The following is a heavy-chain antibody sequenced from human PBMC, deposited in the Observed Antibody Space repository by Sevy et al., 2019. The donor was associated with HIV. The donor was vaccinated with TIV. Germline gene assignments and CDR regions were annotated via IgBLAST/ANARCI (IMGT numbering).Heavy chain of an antibody. CDR1: GGSISSYY. J-gene: IGHJ6*02. Sequence: SETLSLTCTVSGGSISSYYWSWIRQPPGKGLEWIGNIYYSGSTNYNPSLKSGVTMSVETSKNQFSLKLSSVTAADPAVYYCARDGDCSSTSPCGMDVWGQGTTVTVSS. V-gene: IGHV4-59*13. D-gene: IGHD2-2*01. CDR2: IYYSGST. CDR3: ARDGDCSSTSPCGMDV.